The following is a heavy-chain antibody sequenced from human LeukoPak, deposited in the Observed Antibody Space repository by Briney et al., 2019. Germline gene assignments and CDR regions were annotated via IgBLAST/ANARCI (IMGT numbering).Heavy chain of an antibody. V-gene: IGHV3-21*01. J-gene: IGHJ4*02. D-gene: IGHD5-12*01. CDR1: GFTFSSYS. CDR2: ISSSSSYI. CDR3: ARDQLAYSGYDTLFDY. Sequence: GGSLRLSCAASGFTFSSYSMNWVRQAPGKGLEWVSSISSSSSYIYYADSVKGRFTISRDNSKNTLYLQLNSLRPEDTAVYYCARDQLAYSGYDTLFDYWGQGTLVTVSS.